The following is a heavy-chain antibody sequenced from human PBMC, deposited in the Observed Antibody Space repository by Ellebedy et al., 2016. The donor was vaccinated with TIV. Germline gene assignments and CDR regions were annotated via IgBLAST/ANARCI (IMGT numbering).Heavy chain of an antibody. CDR3: ARDLGSGRYPPLPYYFDN. D-gene: IGHD3-10*01. J-gene: IGHJ4*02. CDR2: ISSSGSTI. V-gene: IGHV3-11*04. Sequence: PGGSLRLSCAASGFTFSDFYMSWIRQAPGKGLEWVSYISSSGSTIYYADSVKGRFAISRDNAKKSLFLQMNSLRAEDTAVYYCARDLGSGRYPPLPYYFDNWGQGTLVTVSS. CDR1: GFTFSDFY.